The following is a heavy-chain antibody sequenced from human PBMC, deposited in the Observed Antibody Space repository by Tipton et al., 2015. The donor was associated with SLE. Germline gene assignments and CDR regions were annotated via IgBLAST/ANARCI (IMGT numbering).Heavy chain of an antibody. CDR2: IYNSGIT. V-gene: IGHV4-61*02. Sequence: TLSLTCTVSGDSFSSGSSSWNWVRQPAGKGLEWIGLIYNSGITNYNPSLQSRVTLSVDMSKNQFSLRLSSVTAADTGVYYCAIPTVGATGGFDSWGHGTLVIVSS. CDR3: AIPTVGATGGFDS. J-gene: IGHJ4*01. CDR1: GDSFSSGSSS. D-gene: IGHD1-26*01.